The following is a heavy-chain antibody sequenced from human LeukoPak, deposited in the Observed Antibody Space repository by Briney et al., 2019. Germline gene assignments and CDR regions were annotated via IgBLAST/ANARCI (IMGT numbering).Heavy chain of an antibody. CDR2: IYHSGST. J-gene: IGHJ3*02. V-gene: IGHV4-38-2*02. CDR3: ASGGYYYDSRGAFDI. Sequence: SETLSLTCNVSGDSISSYYWGWIRQPPGKGLEWIGSIYHSGSTYYNPSLKSRVTISVDTSKNQFSLKLSSVTAADTAVYYCASGGYYYDSRGAFDIWGQGTMVTVSS. D-gene: IGHD3-22*01. CDR1: GDSISSYY.